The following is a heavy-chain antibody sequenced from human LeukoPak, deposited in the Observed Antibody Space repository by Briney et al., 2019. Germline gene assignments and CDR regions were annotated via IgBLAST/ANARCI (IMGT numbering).Heavy chain of an antibody. CDR1: GFSLSSDA. D-gene: IGHD2-2*01. Sequence: GGSLRLSCAVSGFSLSSDAMRWVRQAPGGGREWVSAISGSGGSTYYADSVKGRFTISRDNSKNTLYLQMNILRAEDTAVYYCAKDFLRYCRSTSCFPYFDYWGQGTLVTVSS. V-gene: IGHV3-23*01. CDR3: AKDFLRYCRSTSCFPYFDY. CDR2: ISGSGGST. J-gene: IGHJ4*02.